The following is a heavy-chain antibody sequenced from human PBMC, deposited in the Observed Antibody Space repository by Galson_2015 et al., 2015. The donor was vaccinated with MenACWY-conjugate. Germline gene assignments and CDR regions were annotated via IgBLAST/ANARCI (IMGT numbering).Heavy chain of an antibody. CDR3: AREIALAL. V-gene: IGHV3-7*03. CDR1: GFTFNNYW. CDR2: IKKDGSQK. Sequence: SLRLSCAASGFTFNNYWMSWVRQAPGKGLEWAANIKKDGSQKNYVDSVKGRFTISRDNAKNSLYLQMNSLKAEDTAVYYCAREIALALWGQGTLVSVSS. D-gene: IGHD3-3*02. J-gene: IGHJ4*02.